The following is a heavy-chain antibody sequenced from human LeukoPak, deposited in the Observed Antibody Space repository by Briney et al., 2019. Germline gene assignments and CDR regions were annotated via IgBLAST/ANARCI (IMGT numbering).Heavy chain of an antibody. J-gene: IGHJ5*02. CDR1: GGSISSYY. V-gene: IGHV4-59*01. CDR3: AREGTSGTHLNWFDP. Sequence: SETLSLTCTVSGGSISSYYWSWIRQPPGKGLEWIGHIYGSGSTNYNPSLKSRVTLSVDTSKNQFSLKLSSVTAADTAVYYCAREGTSGTHLNWFDPWGQGTLVNLSS. D-gene: IGHD1-1*01. CDR2: IYGSGST.